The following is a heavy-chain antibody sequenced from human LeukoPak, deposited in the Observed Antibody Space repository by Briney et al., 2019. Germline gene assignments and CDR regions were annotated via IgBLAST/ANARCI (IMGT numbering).Heavy chain of an antibody. V-gene: IGHV3-69-1*01. CDR1: GFIFSNAW. J-gene: IGHJ5*02. D-gene: IGHD5-12*01. CDR2: IRSSSET. Sequence: GSLRLSCAASGFIFSNAWMNWVRQAPGKGLEWVSHIRSSSETFYADSVKGRFTISRDNARDSLYLQMNNLRGEDTAIYYCARDAGNSGYGCDLWGQGTLVTVSS. CDR3: ARDAGNSGYGCDL.